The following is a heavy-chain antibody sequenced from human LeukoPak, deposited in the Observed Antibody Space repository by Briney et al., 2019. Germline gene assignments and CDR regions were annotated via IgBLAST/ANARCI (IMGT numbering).Heavy chain of an antibody. V-gene: IGHV4-39*01. J-gene: IGHJ4*02. CDR2: IYYSGST. Sequence: PSETLSLTCTVSGGSISSSSYYWGWIRQPPGKGLEWIGSIYYSGSTYYNPSLKSRVTISVDTSKNQFSLKVNSVTAADTAVYYCARREVVDTVMVGDFWGQGSLVTVSS. D-gene: IGHD5-18*01. CDR3: ARREVVDTVMVGDF. CDR1: GGSISSSSYY.